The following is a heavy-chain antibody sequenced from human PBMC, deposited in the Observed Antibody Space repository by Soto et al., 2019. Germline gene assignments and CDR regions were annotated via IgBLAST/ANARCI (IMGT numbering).Heavy chain of an antibody. D-gene: IGHD3-10*01. J-gene: IGHJ5*02. Sequence: SEALSLTCAVYGVSFSGYYWRWSRQPPGKGLEWIGEINHSGSTNYNPSLKSRVTISVDTSKNQFSLKLSSGTAADTAVYYCGRSHYYGSGNYYGWFDTWGQGTLVT. CDR2: INHSGST. CDR1: GVSFSGYY. V-gene: IGHV4-34*01. CDR3: GRSHYYGSGNYYGWFDT.